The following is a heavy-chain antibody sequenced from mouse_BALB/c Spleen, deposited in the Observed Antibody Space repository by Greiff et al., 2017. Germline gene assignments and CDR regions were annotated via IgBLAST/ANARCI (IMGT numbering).Heavy chain of an antibody. D-gene: IGHD2-2*01. Sequence: VQLKESGGDLVKPGGSLKLSCAASGFTFSSYGMSWVRQTPDKRLEWVATISSGGSYTYYPDSVKGRFTISRDNAKNTLYLQMSSLKSEDTAMYYCARHGYDVHYFDYWGQGTTLTVSS. CDR2: ISSGGSYT. V-gene: IGHV5-6*01. J-gene: IGHJ2*01. CDR1: GFTFSSYG. CDR3: ARHGYDVHYFDY.